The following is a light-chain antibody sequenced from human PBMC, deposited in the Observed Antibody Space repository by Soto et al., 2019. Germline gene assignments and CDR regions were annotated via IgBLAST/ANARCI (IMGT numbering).Light chain of an antibody. CDR3: CSYVGSSTSYV. V-gene: IGLV2-23*02. CDR2: EVN. Sequence: QSVLTQPSSVSRAPGQSITFSCPRNNVDVGNYHLVSWYQQHPGKAPKLMIYEVNKWPSGVSNRFSGSKPGNTASLTISGLQAEDEADYYCCSYVGSSTSYVFGTGTKVTVL. J-gene: IGLJ1*01. CDR1: NVDVGNYHL.